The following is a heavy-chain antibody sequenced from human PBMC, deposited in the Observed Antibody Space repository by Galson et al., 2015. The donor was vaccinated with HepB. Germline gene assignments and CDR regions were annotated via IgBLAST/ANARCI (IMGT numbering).Heavy chain of an antibody. V-gene: IGHV4-39*01. Sequence: SETLSLTCSVTGGSIKNSLYTWGCIRQPPGTGLEWIGSVDHGRHTYYNPSPKSRLPISVDTSKNQFSLKLSSMTAADTSIYYCATQAGADILSHFFFDLWGRGALVTVSP. CDR3: ATQAGADILSHFFFDL. D-gene: IGHD2-2*02. CDR2: VDHGRHT. J-gene: IGHJ2*01. CDR1: GGSIKNSLYT.